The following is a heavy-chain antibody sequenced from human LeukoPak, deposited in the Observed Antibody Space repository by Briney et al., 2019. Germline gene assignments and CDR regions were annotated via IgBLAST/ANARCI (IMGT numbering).Heavy chain of an antibody. V-gene: IGHV3-48*01. J-gene: IGHJ4*02. CDR3: ARAGDDYVWGSYRPFDY. CDR1: GFTFSSYS. CDR2: ISTSSSTI. Sequence: GGSLRLSCAASGFTFSSYSMNWVRQAPGKGLEWVSYISTSSSTIYYADSVKGRFTISRDNAKNSLYLQMNSLRAKDTAVYYCARAGDDYVWGSYRPFDYWGQGTLVTVSS. D-gene: IGHD3-16*02.